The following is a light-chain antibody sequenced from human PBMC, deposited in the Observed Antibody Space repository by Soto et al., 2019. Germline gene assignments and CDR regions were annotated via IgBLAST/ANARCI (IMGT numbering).Light chain of an antibody. CDR2: AAS. J-gene: IGKJ4*01. CDR1: QGMRDF. V-gene: IGKV1-9*01. CDR3: QQFNVYPLT. Sequence: DIQLTQSPSFLSASVGDRVTISCRASQGMRDFLAWYQQKPGKAPKLLIYAASTLQAGVPTRFSGFASGTEFTLTINNLQPADSATYYCQQFNVYPLTFGGGTKVEIK.